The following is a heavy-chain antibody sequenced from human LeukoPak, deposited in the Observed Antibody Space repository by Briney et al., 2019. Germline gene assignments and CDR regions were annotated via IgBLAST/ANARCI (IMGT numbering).Heavy chain of an antibody. V-gene: IGHV3-21*01. CDR3: ARAVEYCSGGSCYSGEVYYYYGMDV. D-gene: IGHD2-15*01. CDR2: ISSSSSYI. Sequence: GGSLRLSCAASGFTFSSYSMNWVRQAPGKGLEWVSSISSSSSYIYYADSVKGRFTISRDNAKNSLYLQMNSLRAEDTAVYYCARAVEYCSGGSCYSGEVYYYYGMDVWGQGTTVTVSS. J-gene: IGHJ6*02. CDR1: GFTFSSYS.